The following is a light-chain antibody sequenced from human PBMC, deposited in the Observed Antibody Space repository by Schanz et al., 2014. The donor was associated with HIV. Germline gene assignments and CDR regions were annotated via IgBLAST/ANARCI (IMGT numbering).Light chain of an antibody. CDR3: SSYGGNYNLL. J-gene: IGLJ2*01. CDR1: SSDIGDDNY. Sequence: QSALTQPASVSGSPGQSITLSCAGSSSDIGDDNYVSWYQQHAGAAPKLIIYDVNERPSGVSHRFSASKSGNTAFLTISGLQAEDEADYYCSSYGGNYNLLFGGGTKLIVL. CDR2: DVN. V-gene: IGLV2-14*03.